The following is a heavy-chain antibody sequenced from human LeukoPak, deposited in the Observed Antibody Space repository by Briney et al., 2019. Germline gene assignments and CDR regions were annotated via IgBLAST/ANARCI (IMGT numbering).Heavy chain of an antibody. J-gene: IGHJ4*02. V-gene: IGHV1-69*04. CDR2: IIPILGIA. Sequence: SVKVSCKASGGTFSSYAISWVRQAPGQGLEWMGRIIPILGIANYAQKFQGRVTITADKSTSTAYMELSSLRSEDTAVYYCARDQRSIAARALTYWGQGTLVTVSS. D-gene: IGHD6-6*01. CDR3: ARDQRSIAARALTY. CDR1: GGTFSSYA.